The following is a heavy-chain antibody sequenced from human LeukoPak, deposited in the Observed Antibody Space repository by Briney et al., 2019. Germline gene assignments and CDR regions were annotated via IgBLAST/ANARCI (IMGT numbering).Heavy chain of an antibody. J-gene: IGHJ6*02. CDR1: GYTFTSYA. D-gene: IGHD6-13*01. CDR3: ARDWKYGYSSSWYYYYGMDV. CDR2: INAGNGNT. V-gene: IGHV1-3*01. Sequence: GASVKVSCKASGYTFTSYAMHWVRQAPGQRLEWMGWINAGNGNTKYSQKFQGRVTITADKSTSTAYMELSSLRSEDTAVYYCARDWKYGYSSSWYYYYGMDVWGQGTTVTVSS.